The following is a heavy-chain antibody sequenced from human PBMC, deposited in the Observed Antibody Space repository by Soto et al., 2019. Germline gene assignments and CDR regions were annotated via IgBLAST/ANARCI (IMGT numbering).Heavy chain of an antibody. J-gene: IGHJ6*02. Sequence: PSETLSLTCTVSGGSISSYYWSWIRQPPGKGLEWIGYIYYSGSTNYNPSLKSRVTISVDTSKNQFSLKLSSVTAADTAVYYCARGRDTAAWNYYGMDVWGQGTTVTVSS. CDR2: IYYSGST. CDR1: GGSISSYY. V-gene: IGHV4-59*01. CDR3: ARGRDTAAWNYYGMDV. D-gene: IGHD5-18*01.